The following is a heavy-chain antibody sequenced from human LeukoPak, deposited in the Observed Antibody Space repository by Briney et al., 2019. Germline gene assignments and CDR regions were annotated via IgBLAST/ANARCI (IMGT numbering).Heavy chain of an antibody. CDR2: ISCSSYTI. Sequence: PGGSLRLYCAASGFTFSTYSMNWVRQAPGKGLESLSYISCSSYTIYYADSVKGRFTISRDNAKNSLYLQMNSLRDEDTAVYYCARDYDSGTSYFDYWGQGTLVTVSS. D-gene: IGHD3-10*01. J-gene: IGHJ4*02. CDR1: GFTFSTYS. CDR3: ARDYDSGTSYFDY. V-gene: IGHV3-48*02.